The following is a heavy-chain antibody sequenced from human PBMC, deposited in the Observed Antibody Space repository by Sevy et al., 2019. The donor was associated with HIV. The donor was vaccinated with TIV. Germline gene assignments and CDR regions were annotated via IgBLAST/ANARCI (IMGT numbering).Heavy chain of an antibody. J-gene: IGHJ6*03. CDR1: GFTFSNYG. CDR3: VRDPVLKVTTYYYYYMDV. D-gene: IGHD4-4*01. Sequence: GGSLRLSCAASGFTFSNYGMHWVRQAPGKGLEWVAVIWYDGGNKYYADSVKGRFTISRDNSKNTLYLQINSLRAEDTAVYYCVRDPVLKVTTYYYYYMDVWGKGTTVTVSS. CDR2: IWYDGGNK. V-gene: IGHV3-33*01.